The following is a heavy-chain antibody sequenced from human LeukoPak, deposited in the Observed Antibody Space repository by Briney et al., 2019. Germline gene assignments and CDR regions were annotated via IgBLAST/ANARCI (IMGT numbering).Heavy chain of an antibody. V-gene: IGHV3-74*01. CDR2: INDDETST. Sequence: GGSLRLSCAASGFSFSSSWMHWVRHVPGKGLEWVSRINDDETSTTYAESVKGRFTISRDNAKNTLFLQMNSLRAEDTAVYYCATTGSGSYYDYWGQGTLVTVSS. CDR3: ATTGSGSYYDY. CDR1: GFSFSSSW. J-gene: IGHJ4*02. D-gene: IGHD1-26*01.